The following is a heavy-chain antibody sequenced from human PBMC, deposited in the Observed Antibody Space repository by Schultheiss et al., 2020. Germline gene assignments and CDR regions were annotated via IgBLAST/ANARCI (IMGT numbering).Heavy chain of an antibody. Sequence: SETLSLTCTVSGGSISNYYWSWIRQPPGKGLEWIGYIYYSGSTNYNPSLKSRVAISLDTSKNQFSLRLSSVTAADAAVYYCARGGSWLLITFDSWGQGTLVTVSS. J-gene: IGHJ4*02. V-gene: IGHV4-59*01. CDR2: IYYSGST. D-gene: IGHD1-26*01. CDR1: GGSISNYY. CDR3: ARGGSWLLITFDS.